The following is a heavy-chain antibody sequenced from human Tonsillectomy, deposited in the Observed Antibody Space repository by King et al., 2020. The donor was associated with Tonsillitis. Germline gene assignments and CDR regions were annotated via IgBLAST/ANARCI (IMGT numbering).Heavy chain of an antibody. Sequence: VQLVESGGGLVKPGGALRLSCATSGFTFSDHDMNWVRQAPGKGLGWVSSISSNSRYIYYGDSLKGRVTVSRDNPKNSLYLQLNSLGAEDTAGYYCAKDKGAGYYDNSRGAFDIWGPGTMVTVSS. CDR1: GFTFSDHD. CDR3: AKDKGAGYYDNSRGAFDI. V-gene: IGHV3-21*01. CDR2: ISSNSRYI. D-gene: IGHD3-22*01. J-gene: IGHJ3*02.